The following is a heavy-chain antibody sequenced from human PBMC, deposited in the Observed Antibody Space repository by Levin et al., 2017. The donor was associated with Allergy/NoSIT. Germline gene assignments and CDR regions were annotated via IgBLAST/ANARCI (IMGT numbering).Heavy chain of an antibody. V-gene: IGHV1-69*04. D-gene: IGHD1-1*01. Sequence: SVKVSCKASGGTFSSYTISWVRQAPGQGLEWMGRIIPILGIANYAQKFQGRVTITADKSTSTAYMELSSLRSEDTAVYYCARDRGTREFLVGWFDPWGQGTLVTVSS. J-gene: IGHJ5*02. CDR3: ARDRGTREFLVGWFDP. CDR1: GGTFSSYT. CDR2: IIPILGIA.